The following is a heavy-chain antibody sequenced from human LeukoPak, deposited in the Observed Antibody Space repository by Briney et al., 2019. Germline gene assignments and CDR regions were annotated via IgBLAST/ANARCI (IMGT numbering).Heavy chain of an antibody. V-gene: IGHV4-38-2*02. CDR3: ARGSHDYGDFYLFDY. Sequence: SETLSLTCTVSGYSISSGYYWAWIRQPPGKGLEWIGEINHSGSTTYNPSLKSRITMSVDTSKNQFSLKLTSVTAADTAVYYCARGSHDYGDFYLFDYWGQGTLVTVSS. CDR1: GYSISSGYY. CDR2: INHSGST. J-gene: IGHJ4*02. D-gene: IGHD4-17*01.